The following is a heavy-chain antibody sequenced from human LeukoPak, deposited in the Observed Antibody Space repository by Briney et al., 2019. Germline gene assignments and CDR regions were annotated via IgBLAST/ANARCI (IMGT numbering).Heavy chain of an antibody. CDR2: IYYSGST. J-gene: IGHJ4*02. D-gene: IGHD2-2*01. CDR3: ANQGYCSSTSCYDY. Sequence: SETLSLTCTVSGGSISSYYWSWIRQPPGKGLEWIGYIYYSGSTNYNPSLKSRVTISVDTSKNQFSLKLSSVTAADTAVYYCANQGYCSSTSCYDYWGQGTLVTVSS. CDR1: GGSISSYY. V-gene: IGHV4-59*01.